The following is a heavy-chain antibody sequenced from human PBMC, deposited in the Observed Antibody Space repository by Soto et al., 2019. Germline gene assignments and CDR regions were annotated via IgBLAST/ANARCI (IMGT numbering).Heavy chain of an antibody. V-gene: IGHV1-69*01. CDR2: IIPIFGTA. D-gene: IGHD3-3*01. CDR1: GGTFSSYA. Sequence: QVQLVQSGAEVKKPGSSVKVSCKASGGTFSSYAISWVRQAPGQGLEWMGGIIPIFGTANYAQKFHGRVTITAYESTITAYMELSSLRSEDKAVYYCARVYRIYYDFWSCYQPGGMDVWGQETTVTVSS. CDR3: ARVYRIYYDFWSCYQPGGMDV. J-gene: IGHJ6*02.